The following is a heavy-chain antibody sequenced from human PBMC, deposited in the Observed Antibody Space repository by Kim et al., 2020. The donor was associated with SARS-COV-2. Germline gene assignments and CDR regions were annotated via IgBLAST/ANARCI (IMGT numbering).Heavy chain of an antibody. CDR1: GGSISSYY. Sequence: SETLSLTCTVSGGSISSYYWSWIRQPPGKGLEWIGYIYYSGSTNYNPSLKSRVTISVDTSKNQFSLKLSSVTAADTAVYYCASGASAWFTNYFDYWGQGTLVTVSS. V-gene: IGHV4-59*01. D-gene: IGHD3-22*01. J-gene: IGHJ4*02. CDR2: IYYSGST. CDR3: ASGASAWFTNYFDY.